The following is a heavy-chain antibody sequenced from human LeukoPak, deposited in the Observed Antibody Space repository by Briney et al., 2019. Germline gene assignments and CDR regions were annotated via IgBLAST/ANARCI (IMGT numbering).Heavy chain of an antibody. CDR3: AGSVTYCTSTSCNVYYYFGMYV. V-gene: IGHV3-7*04. J-gene: IGHJ6*02. CDR2: IKQDGSEK. CDR1: GFTFSSDW. D-gene: IGHD2-2*01. Sequence: GGSLRLSCAASGFTFSSDWMSWVRQAPGKGLEWVANIKQDGSEKYYVDSVKGRFNMARDNAKNSLYLQMNSLRAEDTAVYHCAGSVTYCTSTSCNVYYYFGMYVWGQGTTVTVFS.